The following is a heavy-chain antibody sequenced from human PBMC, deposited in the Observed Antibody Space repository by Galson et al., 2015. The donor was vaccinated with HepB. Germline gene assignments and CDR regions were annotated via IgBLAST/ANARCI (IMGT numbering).Heavy chain of an antibody. CDR3: ARLTYGSDDYGEDFDY. D-gene: IGHD4-17*01. Sequence: SLRLSCAASGFTFSSYAMHWVRQAPGKGLEWVAVISYDGSNKYYADSVKGRFTISRDNSKNTLYLQMNSLRAEDTAVYYCARLTYGSDDYGEDFDYWGQGTLVTVSS. CDR1: GFTFSSYA. J-gene: IGHJ4*02. CDR2: ISYDGSNK. V-gene: IGHV3-30*04.